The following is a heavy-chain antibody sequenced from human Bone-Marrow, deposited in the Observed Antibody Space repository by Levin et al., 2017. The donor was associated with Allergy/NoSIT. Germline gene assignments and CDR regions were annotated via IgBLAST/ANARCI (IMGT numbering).Heavy chain of an antibody. J-gene: IGHJ4*02. V-gene: IGHV4-39*01. CDR2: LFHSGDT. CDR1: GDSISTSGYY. CDR3: ARQGVLVLLGGSFDN. Sequence: NASETLSLTCTVSGDSISTSGYYWGWIRQPPGKGLEWIGSLFHSGDTYYNPSLKSRVTISADTSKKQFSLKVKSVTAADTAVYYCARQGVLVLLGGSFDNWGQGTLVTVSS. D-gene: IGHD3-16*01.